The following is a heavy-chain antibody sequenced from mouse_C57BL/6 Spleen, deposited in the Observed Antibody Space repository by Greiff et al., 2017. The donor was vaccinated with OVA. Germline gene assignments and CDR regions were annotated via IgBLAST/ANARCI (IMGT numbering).Heavy chain of an antibody. CDR3: ARGSSYGEYFDY. D-gene: IGHD1-1*01. Sequence: VQLQQSGAELVKPGASVKMSCKASGYTFTSYWITWVKQRPGQGLEWIGDIYPGSGSTNYNEKFKSKATLTVDTSSSTAYMQLSSLTSEDSAVYYCARGSSYGEYFDYWGQGTTLTVSS. CDR2: IYPGSGST. V-gene: IGHV1-55*01. CDR1: GYTFTSYW. J-gene: IGHJ2*01.